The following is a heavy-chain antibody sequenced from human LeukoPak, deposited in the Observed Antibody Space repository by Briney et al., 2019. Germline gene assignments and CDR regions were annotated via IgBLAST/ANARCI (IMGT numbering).Heavy chain of an antibody. CDR1: GFTFSSYW. D-gene: IGHD3-9*01. J-gene: IGHJ6*03. Sequence: GGSLRLSCAASGFTFSSYWMTWVRQAPGKGLEWVAFIRYDGSNKYYADSVKGRFTISRDNSKNTLYLQMNSLRAEDTAVYYCAKGGPDILTGYLYYYYCVDVWGKGTTVTISS. V-gene: IGHV3-30*02. CDR2: IRYDGSNK. CDR3: AKGGPDILTGYLYYYYCVDV.